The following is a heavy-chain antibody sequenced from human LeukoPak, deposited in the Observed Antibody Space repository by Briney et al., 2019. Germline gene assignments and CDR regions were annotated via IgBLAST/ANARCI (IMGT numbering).Heavy chain of an antibody. Sequence: GGSLRLYGAASRFTFSSYAMIWVRQAPGKGLKWISAIIGSGGSTDYADSVKGRFTIARYNSKNTLYLQMNSLRAEDTAVYYCAKGQTTRYYYYGMDVWGKGTTVTVSS. CDR1: RFTFSSYA. V-gene: IGHV3-23*01. D-gene: IGHD4-17*01. CDR3: AKGQTTRYYYYGMDV. CDR2: IIGSGGST. J-gene: IGHJ6*04.